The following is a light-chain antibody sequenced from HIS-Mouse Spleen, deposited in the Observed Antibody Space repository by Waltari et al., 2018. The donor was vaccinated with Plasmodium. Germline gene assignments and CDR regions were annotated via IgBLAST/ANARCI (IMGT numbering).Light chain of an antibody. CDR1: AITKKN. J-gene: IGLJ3*02. CDR2: EDS. CDR3: YSTDSSGNHRV. V-gene: IGLV3-10*01. Sequence: SYELTQPPSVSVSPGKTASITCAGAAITKKNTYWYQQKSGQAPVLVIYEDSKRPSGIPERFSGSSSGTMATLTISGAQVEDEADYYCYSTDSSGNHRVFGGGTKLTVL.